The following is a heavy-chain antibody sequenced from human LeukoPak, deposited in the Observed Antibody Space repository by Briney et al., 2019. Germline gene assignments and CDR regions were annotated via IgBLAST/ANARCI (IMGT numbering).Heavy chain of an antibody. CDR3: ARDKPRYSGSYLE. Sequence: GGSLRLSCAASGFTVSSNYMSWVRQAPGKGLEWVSAIYSGGSTYYADSVKGRFTISRDNSKNTLYLQMNSLRAEDTAVYYCARDKPRYSGSYLEWGQGTLVTVSS. CDR2: IYSGGST. V-gene: IGHV3-66*01. D-gene: IGHD1-26*01. CDR1: GFTVSSNY. J-gene: IGHJ4*02.